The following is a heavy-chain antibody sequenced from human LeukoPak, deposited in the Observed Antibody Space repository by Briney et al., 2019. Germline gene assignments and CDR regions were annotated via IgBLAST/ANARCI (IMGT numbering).Heavy chain of an antibody. CDR3: ARHLVVGRFDP. V-gene: IGHV4-39*01. CDR1: GGSINSNSFY. Sequence: SETLSLTCTVSGGSINSNSFYWGWIRHPPGKELEWIGSIYFTGSTYYNPSLKSRVIISVDTSKNQFSLKLRSMTAADTAVYYCARHLVVGRFDPWGQGTLVTVS. J-gene: IGHJ5*02. CDR2: IYFTGST. D-gene: IGHD3-10*01.